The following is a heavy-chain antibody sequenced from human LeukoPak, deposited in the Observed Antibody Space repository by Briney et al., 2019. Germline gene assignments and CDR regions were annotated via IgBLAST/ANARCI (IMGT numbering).Heavy chain of an antibody. CDR1: GFTFSSYG. CDR3: AKDTI. CDR2: IWYDGSNK. V-gene: IGHV3-33*06. Sequence: GXSLRLSCAASGFTFSSYGMEWVRQARGKGLEWVAAIWYDGSNKYYAESVKGGFTISSDNSKNTLYLHMNSLRAEDTAVYYCAKDTIWGQGTMVTVSS. J-gene: IGHJ3*02.